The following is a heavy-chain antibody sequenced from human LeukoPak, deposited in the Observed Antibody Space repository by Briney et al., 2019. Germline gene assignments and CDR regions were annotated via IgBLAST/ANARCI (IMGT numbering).Heavy chain of an antibody. CDR3: ARGRYDYVWGSYLRYYFDY. Sequence: SETLSLTCAVSGGSISSGGYSWSWIRQPPGKGLEWIGEINHSGSTNYNPSLKSRVTISVDTSKNQFSLKLSSVTAADMAVYYCARGRYDYVWGSYLRYYFDYWGQGTLVTVSS. D-gene: IGHD3-16*02. CDR2: INHSGST. J-gene: IGHJ4*02. CDR1: GGSISSGGYS. V-gene: IGHV4-30-2*01.